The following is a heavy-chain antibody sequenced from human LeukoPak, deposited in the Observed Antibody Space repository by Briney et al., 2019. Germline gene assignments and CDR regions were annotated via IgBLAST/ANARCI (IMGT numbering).Heavy chain of an antibody. J-gene: IGHJ4*02. CDR3: ARERQLERLAFGKEGSAFDY. CDR2: IYSGGST. V-gene: IGHV3-53*01. Sequence: GGSLRLSCAASGFTVGSNYMSWVRQAPGKGLEWVSVIYSGGSTYYADSVKGRFTISRDNAKNSLFLQMNSLRAEDTAVYYCARERQLERLAFGKEGSAFDYWGQGTLVTVSS. CDR1: GFTVGSNY. D-gene: IGHD1-1*01.